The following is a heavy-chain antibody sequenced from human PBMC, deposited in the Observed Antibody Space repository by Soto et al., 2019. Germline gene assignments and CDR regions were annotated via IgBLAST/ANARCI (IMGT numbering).Heavy chain of an antibody. CDR1: GFTFSSYA. CDR3: AKDLTNWGIEGAFDI. D-gene: IGHD7-27*01. V-gene: IGHV3-23*01. CDR2: ISGSGGST. J-gene: IGHJ3*02. Sequence: GGSLRLSCAASGFTFSSYAMSWVRQAPGKGLEWVSAISGSGGSTYYADSVKGRFTISRDNSKNTLYLQMNSLRAEDAAVYYCAKDLTNWGIEGAFDIWGQGTMVTVSS.